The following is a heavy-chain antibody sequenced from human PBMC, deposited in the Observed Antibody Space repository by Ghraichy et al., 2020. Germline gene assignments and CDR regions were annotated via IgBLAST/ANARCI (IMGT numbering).Heavy chain of an antibody. Sequence: LSLTCTVSGGSISSYYWSWIRQPPGKGLEWIGYIYYSGNSNYHPSLKSRVTISVDTSKNQFSLKLSSVTAADTAMYYCATYRSGIVDYWGQGTLVTVSS. D-gene: IGHD1-14*01. CDR1: GGSISSYY. CDR3: ATYRSGIVDY. V-gene: IGHV4-59*01. CDR2: IYYSGNS. J-gene: IGHJ4*02.